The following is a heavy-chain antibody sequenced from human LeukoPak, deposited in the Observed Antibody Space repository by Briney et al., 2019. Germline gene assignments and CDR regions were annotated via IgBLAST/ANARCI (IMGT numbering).Heavy chain of an antibody. CDR1: GFTFSSYW. CDR3: ASALPADHFDY. V-gene: IGHV3-7*01. Sequence: GGSLRLSCAASGFTFSSYWMGWVRQTPRKGQEWVANIKYYGSEKSYVDSVRGRLTISRDNAKNSLYLQMNSLRAEDTAVYYCASALPADHFDYWGQGTLVTVSS. CDR2: IKYYGSEK. J-gene: IGHJ4*02.